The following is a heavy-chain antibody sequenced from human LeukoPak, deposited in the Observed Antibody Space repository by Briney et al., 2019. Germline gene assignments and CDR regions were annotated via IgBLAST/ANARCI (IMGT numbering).Heavy chain of an antibody. V-gene: IGHV3-23*01. CDR3: ATSPFAPGYSSSWYYYYGMDV. CDR1: GFTFTSYD. Sequence: GGSLRLSCAASGFTFTSYDMCWVRQAPGKGLEWVSTISGGGGNTYYADSVKGRFTISRDNSKNTLYLRMNSLRAEDTAVYYCATSPFAPGYSSSWYYYYGMDVWGKGTTVTVSS. CDR2: ISGGGGNT. D-gene: IGHD6-13*01. J-gene: IGHJ6*04.